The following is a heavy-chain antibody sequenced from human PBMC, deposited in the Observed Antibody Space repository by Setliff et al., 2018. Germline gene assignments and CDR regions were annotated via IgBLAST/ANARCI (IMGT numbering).Heavy chain of an antibody. CDR2: ISHRGST. Sequence: PSENLSLTCTVSGYSISSGHYWGWIRQPPGKGLEWIGSISHRGSTYYNPSLRSRVTISLDTSKKQFSLKLSSVTAADTAVYYCARKGISALSGAFDMWGQGTMVTVSS. V-gene: IGHV4-38-2*02. CDR3: ARKGISALSGAFDM. J-gene: IGHJ3*02. CDR1: GYSISSGHY. D-gene: IGHD1-26*01.